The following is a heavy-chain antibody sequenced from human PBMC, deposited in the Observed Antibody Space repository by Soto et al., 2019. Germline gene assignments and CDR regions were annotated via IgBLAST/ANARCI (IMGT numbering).Heavy chain of an antibody. D-gene: IGHD2-2*01. CDR2: IYPGDSDT. CDR3: PRQNFPPYCSSTSCYFGPYSPHNWFDP. J-gene: IGHJ5*02. Sequence: GESLKISCKGSGYSFTSYWIGWVRQMPGKGLEWMGIIYPGDSDTRYSPSFQGQVTISADKSISTAYLQWGSLKASDTAMYYCPRQNFPPYCSSTSCYFGPYSPHNWFDPWGQGTLVTVSS. CDR1: GYSFTSYW. V-gene: IGHV5-51*01.